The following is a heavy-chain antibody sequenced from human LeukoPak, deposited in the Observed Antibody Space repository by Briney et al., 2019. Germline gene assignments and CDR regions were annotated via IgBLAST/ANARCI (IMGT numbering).Heavy chain of an antibody. D-gene: IGHD3-22*01. J-gene: IGHJ4*02. V-gene: IGHV3-23*01. CDR2: ISDTGGRT. Sequence: PGGSLRLSCAVSGITLSNYGMTWFRQPPGKGLEWFAGISDTGGRTTYADSVKGRFTISRDNPKNTLYLQMNSLRAEDTAVYFCAKRGVVIRVILVGFHKEAYYFDSWGQGALVTVSS. CDR3: AKRGVVIRVILVGFHKEAYYFDS. CDR1: GITLSNYG.